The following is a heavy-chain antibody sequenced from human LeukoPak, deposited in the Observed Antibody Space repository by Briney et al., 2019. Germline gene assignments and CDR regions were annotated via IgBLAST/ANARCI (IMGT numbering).Heavy chain of an antibody. V-gene: IGHV1-69*13. CDR2: IIPIFGTA. J-gene: IGHJ3*02. Sequence: GASVKVSCKASGGTFSSYAISWVRQAPGQGLEWMGGIIPIFGTANYAQKFQGRVTITADESTSTAYMELSSLRSEDTAVYYCASLYCSSTSCYTVNGDAFDIWGQGTMVTVSS. D-gene: IGHD2-2*02. CDR1: GGTFSSYA. CDR3: ASLYCSSTSCYTVNGDAFDI.